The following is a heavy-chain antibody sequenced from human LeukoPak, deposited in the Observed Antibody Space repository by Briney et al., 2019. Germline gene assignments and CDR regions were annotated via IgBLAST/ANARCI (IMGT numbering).Heavy chain of an antibody. CDR3: ARDPMDYEYAFDI. V-gene: IGHV3-73*01. D-gene: IGHD3-22*01. J-gene: IGHJ3*02. CDR2: IRSTANGYAT. Sequence: PGGSLRLSCAASGFTFSGSALHWVRQASGKGLEWVGRIRSTANGYATAYAASVKGRFTISRDDSKNTAYLQMDSLKTEDTAVYYCARDPMDYEYAFDIWGQGTMVTVSS. CDR1: GFTFSGSA.